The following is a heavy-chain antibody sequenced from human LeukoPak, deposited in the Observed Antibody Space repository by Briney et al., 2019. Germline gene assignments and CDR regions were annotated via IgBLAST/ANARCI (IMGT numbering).Heavy chain of an antibody. CDR1: GFTFSSYS. J-gene: IGHJ4*02. CDR3: ARERPIYYGSGSYYIDY. D-gene: IGHD3-10*01. V-gene: IGHV3-21*01. CDR2: ISSSSSYI. Sequence: PGGSLRLSCAASGFTFSSYSMNWVRQAPGKGLEWVSSISSSSSYIYYADSVKGRFTISRDNAKNSLYLQMNSLRAEDTAVYYCARERPIYYGSGSYYIDYWGQGTLVTVSS.